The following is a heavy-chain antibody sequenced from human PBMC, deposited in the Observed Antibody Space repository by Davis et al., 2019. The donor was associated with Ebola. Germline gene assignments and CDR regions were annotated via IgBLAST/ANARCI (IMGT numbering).Heavy chain of an antibody. CDR3: ARIIAVAGTSDY. J-gene: IGHJ4*02. V-gene: IGHV1-18*01. Sequence: ASVKVSCKASGYTFTSYGISWVRQAPGQGLEWMGWISAYNGNTNYAQKFQGRVTITRDTSASTAYMELSSLRSEDTAVYYCARIIAVAGTSDYWGQGTLVTVSS. CDR2: ISAYNGNT. D-gene: IGHD6-19*01. CDR1: GYTFTSYG.